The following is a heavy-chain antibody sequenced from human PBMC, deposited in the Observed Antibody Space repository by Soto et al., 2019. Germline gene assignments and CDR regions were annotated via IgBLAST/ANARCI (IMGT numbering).Heavy chain of an antibody. CDR2: IYYSGST. Sequence: QVQLQESGPGLVKPSQTLSLTCTVSGGSISSGDYYWSWIRQPPGKGLEWIGYIYYSGSTYYNPSLKSRVTISVDTSKNQFSLKLSSVTAADTAVYYCARGTTVSDYYYGMDVWGQGTTVTVSS. D-gene: IGHD4-17*01. V-gene: IGHV4-30-4*01. CDR3: ARGTTVSDYYYGMDV. J-gene: IGHJ6*02. CDR1: GGSISSGDYY.